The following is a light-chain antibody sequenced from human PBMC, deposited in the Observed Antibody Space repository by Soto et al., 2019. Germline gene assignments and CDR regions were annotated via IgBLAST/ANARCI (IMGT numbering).Light chain of an antibody. CDR2: YAS. V-gene: IGKV3-11*01. J-gene: IGKJ2*01. CDR3: QQRSHWPPYT. Sequence: EIVLPQSPATLSLSPGERATLFRRASQSVSSYLAWYQQKPGQAPRLLIYYASNRATGIPARFSGSGSGTDFTLTISSIEHEDFAVYYSQQRSHWPPYTFGQGTKLAIK. CDR1: QSVSSY.